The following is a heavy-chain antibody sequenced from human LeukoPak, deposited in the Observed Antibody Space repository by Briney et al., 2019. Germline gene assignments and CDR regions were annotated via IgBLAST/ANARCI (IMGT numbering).Heavy chain of an antibody. V-gene: IGHV4-39*01. CDR3: ARLPNQRFYYYSGSPGPGAYYFDY. D-gene: IGHD3-10*01. CDR2: IFYSGST. Sequence: PSETLSLTCTVSGDSISSSSYYWGWIRQPPEKGLEWIATIFYSGSTYYNPSLKSRVTIAVDTSKNQFSLRLSSVTAADTAVYFCARLPNQRFYYYSGSPGPGAYYFDYWGQGNLVTVSS. J-gene: IGHJ4*02. CDR1: GDSISSSSYY.